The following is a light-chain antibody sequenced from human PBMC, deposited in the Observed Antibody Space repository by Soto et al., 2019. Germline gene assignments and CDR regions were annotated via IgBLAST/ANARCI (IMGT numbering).Light chain of an antibody. Sequence: QSVLTQPASVSGSPEQSITISCTGTSNDIGGYDYVSWYQQHPGKAPKLIIFEVSNRPSGVSNRFSGSKSGNTASLTISGLQAEDEADYYCSSYTSATTLFGGGTKLTVL. V-gene: IGLV2-14*03. CDR1: SNDIGGYDY. CDR2: EVS. J-gene: IGLJ2*01. CDR3: SSYTSATTL.